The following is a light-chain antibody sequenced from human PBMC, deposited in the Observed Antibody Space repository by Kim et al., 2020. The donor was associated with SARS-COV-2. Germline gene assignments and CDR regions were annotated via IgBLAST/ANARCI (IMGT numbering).Light chain of an antibody. CDR2: RDN. Sequence: QSVLTQPSSVSGAPGQRVTISCTGSSSNIGAVYDVHWYQQLPGTAPKLLIYRDNYRPSGVSDRFSGSKSGTSASLAITGLQAEDEADYYCQSYDSSLNGYVFGTGTKVTVL. V-gene: IGLV1-40*01. CDR1: SSNIGAVYD. CDR3: QSYDSSLNGYV. J-gene: IGLJ1*01.